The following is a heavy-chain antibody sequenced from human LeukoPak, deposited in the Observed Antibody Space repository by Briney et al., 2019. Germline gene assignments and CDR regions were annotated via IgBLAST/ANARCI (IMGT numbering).Heavy chain of an antibody. J-gene: IGHJ4*02. CDR1: GFTFSSYA. D-gene: IGHD6-13*01. Sequence: GRSLRLSCAASGFTFSSYAMHWVRQAPGKGLEWVAVISYDGSNKYYADSVKGRFTISRDNSKNTLYLQMNSLRAEDTAVYYCARIGYSSSCTDYWGQGTLVTASS. CDR3: ARIGYSSSCTDY. CDR2: ISYDGSNK. V-gene: IGHV3-30-3*01.